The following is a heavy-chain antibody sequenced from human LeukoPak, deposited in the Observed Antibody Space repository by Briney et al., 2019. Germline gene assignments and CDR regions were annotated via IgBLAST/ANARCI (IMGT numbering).Heavy chain of an antibody. Sequence: GGSLRLSCAASGFTFSSYFMSWVRQAPGKGLEWVSAIRGSGGSAYYADSVKGRFTISRDNSKNTLYLQMNSLRAEDTAVYYCAKGDYSLTFDYWGQGTLVTVSS. D-gene: IGHD4-17*01. J-gene: IGHJ4*02. CDR2: IRGSGGSA. V-gene: IGHV3-23*01. CDR1: GFTFSSYF. CDR3: AKGDYSLTFDY.